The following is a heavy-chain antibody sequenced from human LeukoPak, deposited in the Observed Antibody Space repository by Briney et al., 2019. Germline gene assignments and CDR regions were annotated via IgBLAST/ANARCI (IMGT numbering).Heavy chain of an antibody. Sequence: GRSLRLSCAASGFTFSSYGMHWVRQAPGKGLEWVAVISYDGSNKYYADSVKGRFTISRDNSKNTLYLQMNSLRAEDTAVYYCAKSDFLGSSGYDYWGQGTLVTVSS. V-gene: IGHV3-30*18. D-gene: IGHD3-22*01. J-gene: IGHJ4*02. CDR1: GFTFSSYG. CDR2: ISYDGSNK. CDR3: AKSDFLGSSGYDY.